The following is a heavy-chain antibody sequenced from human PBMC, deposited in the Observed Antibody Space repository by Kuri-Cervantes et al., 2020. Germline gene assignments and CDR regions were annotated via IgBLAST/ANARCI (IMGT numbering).Heavy chain of an antibody. J-gene: IGHJ3*02. CDR2: ISSSCSTI. CDR1: GFTFSYYY. V-gene: IGHV3-11*01. D-gene: IGHD3-22*01. CDR3: ARDNRDYDSIAFDI. Sequence: GESLKISCAASGFTFSYYYMGWIRQAPGKGLEWVSYISSSCSTIYYTDSVTGRFHISRDNAKNSLYLQMNSLTAEYTAVYYCARDNRDYDSIAFDIWGQGTMVTVSS.